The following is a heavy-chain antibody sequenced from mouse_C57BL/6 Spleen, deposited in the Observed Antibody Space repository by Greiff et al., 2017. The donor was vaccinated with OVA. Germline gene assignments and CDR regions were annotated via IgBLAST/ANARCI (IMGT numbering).Heavy chain of an antibody. CDR1: GYTFTSYW. Sequence: VQLQQSGTELVKPGASVKLSCKASGYTFTSYWMHWVKQRPGQGLEWIGNINPSNGGTNYNEKFKSKATLTVDKSSSTAYMQLSSLTSEDSAVYYCAIYDGFLYWYFDVWGTGTTVTVSS. D-gene: IGHD2-3*01. CDR3: AIYDGFLYWYFDV. J-gene: IGHJ1*03. V-gene: IGHV1-53*01. CDR2: INPSNGGT.